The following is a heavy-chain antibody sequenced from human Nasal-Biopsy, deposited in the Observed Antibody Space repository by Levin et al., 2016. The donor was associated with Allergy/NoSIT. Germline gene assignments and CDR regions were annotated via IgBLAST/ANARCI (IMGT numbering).Heavy chain of an antibody. CDR3: ATFPVGSGSSEMSLIY. V-gene: IGHV4-38-2*02. CDR2: IYGSGTT. D-gene: IGHD3-10*01. Sequence: GSLRLSCTVSGYSINSGYYWGWIRQPPGKGLDWIGMIYGSGTTYYSASLRSRVSISVDTSKNQFYLDLTSMTAADTAVYYCATFPVGSGSSEMSLIYWGQGMLVTVSS. J-gene: IGHJ4*02. CDR1: GYSINSGYY.